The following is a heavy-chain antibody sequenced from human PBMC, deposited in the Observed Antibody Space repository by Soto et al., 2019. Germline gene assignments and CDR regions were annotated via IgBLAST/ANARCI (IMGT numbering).Heavy chain of an antibody. CDR3: ARDQSVHGEYEYYYYYGMDV. CDR1: GFTFSSYS. V-gene: IGHV3-48*02. CDR2: ISSSSSTI. J-gene: IGHJ6*02. Sequence: EVQLVESGGGLVQPGGSLRLSCAASGFTFSSYSMNWVRQAPGKGLEWVSYISSSSSTIYYADSVKGRFTISRDNAKNSLYLQMNSLRDEDTAVYYCARDQSVHGEYEYYYYYGMDVWGQGTTVTVSS. D-gene: IGHD4-17*01.